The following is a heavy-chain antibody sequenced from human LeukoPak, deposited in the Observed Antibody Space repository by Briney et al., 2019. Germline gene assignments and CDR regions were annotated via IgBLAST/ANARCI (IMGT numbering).Heavy chain of an antibody. CDR3: ATGSHVRVYDSNPYYGHY. CDR1: GGTFSSYA. D-gene: IGHD3-22*01. CDR2: IIPIFGTA. Sequence: SVKVSCKASGGTFSSYAISWVRQAPGQGLEWMGGIIPIFGTANYAQKFQGRVTITADKSTSTAYMELSSLRSEDTAVYYCATGSHVRVYDSNPYYGHYWGQGTLVTVSS. J-gene: IGHJ4*02. V-gene: IGHV1-69*06.